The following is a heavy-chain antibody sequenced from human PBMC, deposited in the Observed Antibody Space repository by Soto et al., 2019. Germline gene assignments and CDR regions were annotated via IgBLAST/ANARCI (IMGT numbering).Heavy chain of an antibody. J-gene: IGHJ3*02. V-gene: IGHV1-69*13. CDR2: IIPIFGTA. CDR3: ARPYYYYYSSGYYGSAFDI. CDR1: GGTFSSYA. Sequence: SVKVSCKASGGTFSSYAISWVRQAPGQGLEWMGGIIPIFGTANYAQKFQGRVTITADESTSTAYMELSSLRYEDTAVYYCARPYYYYYSSGYYGSAFDIWRQEMMVTVSS. D-gene: IGHD3-22*01.